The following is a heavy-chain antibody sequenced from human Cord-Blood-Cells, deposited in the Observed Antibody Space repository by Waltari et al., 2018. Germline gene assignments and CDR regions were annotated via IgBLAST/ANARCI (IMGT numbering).Heavy chain of an antibody. Sequence: QVQLVQSGAEVQKPGASVKVSCKVSGYTLTELSMHWVRLAPGKGLEVMGGFDPEDGETIYAQKFQGRVTMTEDTSTDTAYMELSSLRSEDTAVYYCATELEYSSSSGRAFDIWGQGTMVTVSS. V-gene: IGHV1-24*01. J-gene: IGHJ3*02. CDR2: FDPEDGET. CDR1: GYTLTELS. CDR3: ATELEYSSSSGRAFDI. D-gene: IGHD6-6*01.